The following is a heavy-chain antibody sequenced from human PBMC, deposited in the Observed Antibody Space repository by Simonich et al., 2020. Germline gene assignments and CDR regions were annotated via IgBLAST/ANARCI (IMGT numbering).Heavy chain of an antibody. CDR1: GGSISSSNC. V-gene: IGHV4-4*02. D-gene: IGHD5-18*01. Sequence: QVQLQESGPGLVKPSGTLSLTCAVSGGSISSSNCWSWVRQPPGKGLEGVGEIYHSGGTNYNPSLKIRVTISVDKSKNQFSLKVSSVTAADTAVYYCARVPFTAMVLFDYWGQGTLVTVSS. CDR3: ARVPFTAMVLFDY. J-gene: IGHJ4*02. CDR2: IYHSGGT.